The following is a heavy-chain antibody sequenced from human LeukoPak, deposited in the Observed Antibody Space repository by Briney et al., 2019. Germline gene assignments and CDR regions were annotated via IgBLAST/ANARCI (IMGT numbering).Heavy chain of an antibody. CDR2: ISGSGGST. Sequence: GGSLRLSCAASGFTFSSYAMSWVRQAPGKGLEWVSAISGSGGSTYYADSVKGRFTISRDNSKNTLYLQMNSLRAEDTAVYYCARDGGSGWSRRLFDYWGQGTLVTVSS. V-gene: IGHV3-23*01. J-gene: IGHJ4*02. D-gene: IGHD6-19*01. CDR1: GFTFSSYA. CDR3: ARDGGSGWSRRLFDY.